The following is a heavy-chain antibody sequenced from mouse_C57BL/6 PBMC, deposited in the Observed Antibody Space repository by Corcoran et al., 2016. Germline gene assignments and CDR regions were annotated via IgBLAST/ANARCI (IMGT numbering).Heavy chain of an antibody. D-gene: IGHD2-1*01. CDR2: IYPGDGDT. Sequence: QVQLQQSGAELVKPGASVKISCKASGYAFSSYWMNWVKQRPGKGLEWIGQIYPGDGDTNYNGKFKGKATLTADKSSSTAYMQLSSLNSEDSAVYFCARGGNYGNFYWYFDVWGTGTTVTVSS. J-gene: IGHJ1*03. V-gene: IGHV1-80*01. CDR3: ARGGNYGNFYWYFDV. CDR1: GYAFSSYW.